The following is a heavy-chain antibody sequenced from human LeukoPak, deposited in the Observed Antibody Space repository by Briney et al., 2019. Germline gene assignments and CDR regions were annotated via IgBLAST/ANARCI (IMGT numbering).Heavy chain of an antibody. Sequence: GGSLRLSCVTTGFTFSDYAIHWVRQTPDKGLEWVSSISSRSGYIYYADSVKGRVTISRDNAKNSLYLQMNSLRAEDTAVYYCARGLEASWFDPWGQGTLVTVSS. J-gene: IGHJ5*02. CDR2: ISSRSGYI. V-gene: IGHV3-21*01. CDR1: GFTFSDYA. CDR3: ARGLEASWFDP.